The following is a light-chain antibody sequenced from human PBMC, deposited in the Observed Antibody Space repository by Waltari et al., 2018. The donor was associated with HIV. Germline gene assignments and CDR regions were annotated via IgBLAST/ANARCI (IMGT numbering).Light chain of an antibody. V-gene: IGLV7-46*01. CDR2: ETA. CDR3: LLSYAGVRV. CDR1: TGSVSRTPH. Sequence: QVVVTQEPSLSVSPGGTVIVTCAPSTGSVSRTPHYHWIQLKAGQPPRTLIYETAKRHPWTAVRFSGSLIGGRAALMLSGALPDDEADYYCLLSYAGVRVFGGGTKLTV. J-gene: IGLJ3*02.